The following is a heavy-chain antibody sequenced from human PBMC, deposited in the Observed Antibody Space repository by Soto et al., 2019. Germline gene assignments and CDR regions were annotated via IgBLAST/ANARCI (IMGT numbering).Heavy chain of an antibody. D-gene: IGHD6-19*01. CDR3: ARDTVPIAVAGHYFDY. V-gene: IGHV1-2*02. CDR1: GYTFTGYY. CDR2: INPNSGGT. J-gene: IGHJ4*02. Sequence: ASVKVSCKASGYTFTGYYMHWVRQAPGQGLEWTGWINPNSGGTNYAQKFQGRVTMTRDTSISTAYMELSRLRSDDTAVYYCARDTVPIAVAGHYFDYWGQGTLVTVSS.